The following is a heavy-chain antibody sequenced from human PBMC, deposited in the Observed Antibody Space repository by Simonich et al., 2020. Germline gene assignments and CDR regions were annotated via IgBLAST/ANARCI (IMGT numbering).Heavy chain of an antibody. CDR1: GYTFTGYY. V-gene: IGHV1-2*02. CDR3: ARARLYSSSHAFDI. Sequence: QVQLVQSGAEVKKPGASVKVSCKASGYTFTGYYMHWVRQAPGQGLEWRGRNNPNSGGKNYAQKFQGMVTMTRDTSISTAYMELSRLRSDDTAVYYCARARLYSSSHAFDIWGQGTMVTVSS. J-gene: IGHJ3*02. CDR2: NNPNSGGK. D-gene: IGHD6-6*01.